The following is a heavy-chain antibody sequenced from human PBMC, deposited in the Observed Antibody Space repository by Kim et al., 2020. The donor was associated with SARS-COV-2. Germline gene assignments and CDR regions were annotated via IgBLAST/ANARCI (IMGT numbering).Heavy chain of an antibody. CDR1: GFNFSSYA. CDR2: ISGSGGST. V-gene: IGHV3-23*01. D-gene: IGHD2-15*01. CDR3: AKIYCSGGSCYDY. Sequence: GGSRRLSCAASGFNFSSYAMSWVRQAPGKGLEWVSAISGSGGSTYYADSVNGRFTISRDNSKNTLYLQMNSLRAEDTAVYYCAKIYCSGGSCYDYWGQGTLVTVSS. J-gene: IGHJ4*02.